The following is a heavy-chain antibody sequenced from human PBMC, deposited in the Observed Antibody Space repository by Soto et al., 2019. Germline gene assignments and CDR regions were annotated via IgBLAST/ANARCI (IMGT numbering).Heavy chain of an antibody. Sequence: GXSVKVSCKASGGTFSSYAIGLVRQAPGQGLEWMGGIIPIFGTANYAQKFQGRVTITADESTSTAYMELSSLRSEDTAVYYCAREVSHTFKPGRYFDDWGQGTLVTVSS. D-gene: IGHD3-10*01. CDR2: IIPIFGTA. CDR3: AREVSHTFKPGRYFDD. V-gene: IGHV1-69*13. CDR1: GGTFSSYA. J-gene: IGHJ4*02.